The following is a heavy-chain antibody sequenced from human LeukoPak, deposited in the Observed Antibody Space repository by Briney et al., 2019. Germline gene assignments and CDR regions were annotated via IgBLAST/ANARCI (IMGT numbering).Heavy chain of an antibody. CDR2: MNPNSGNT. D-gene: IGHD2-15*01. Sequence: ASVKVSCKASGYTFTSYDINWVRHASGQGLEWMGWMNPNSGNTGYAQKFQGRVTTSRDTSINTAYMEMSNLRSEDTAIYYCVRGGFCSGATCSYQWSLGWFDPWGQGTQVIVSS. J-gene: IGHJ5*02. CDR3: VRGGFCSGATCSYQWSLGWFDP. CDR1: GYTFTSYD. V-gene: IGHV1-8*01.